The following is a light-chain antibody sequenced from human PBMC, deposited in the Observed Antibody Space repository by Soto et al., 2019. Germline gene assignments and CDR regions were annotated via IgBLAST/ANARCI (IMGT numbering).Light chain of an antibody. CDR1: QVISSY. Sequence: DIQMTQSPSTLPASVGDRVTITCRASQVISSYLAWYQQKPGRAPKLLIYAASTLQSGVPSRFSGSGSGTDFTLTISRLEPEDFAVYYCQQYGSLFGGGTKVDIK. J-gene: IGKJ4*01. V-gene: IGKV1-9*01. CDR3: QQYGSL. CDR2: AAS.